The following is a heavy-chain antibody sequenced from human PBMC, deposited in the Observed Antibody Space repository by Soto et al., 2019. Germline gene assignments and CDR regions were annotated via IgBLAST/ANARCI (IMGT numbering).Heavy chain of an antibody. D-gene: IGHD6-19*01. CDR2: ISGSGGST. J-gene: IGHJ4*02. Sequence: PGGSLRLSCAASGFTFSSYAMSWVRQAPGKGLEWVSAISGSGGSTYYADSVKGRFTISRDNSKNTLYLQMNSLRAEDTTVYYCANPSLVGYERIAVAGTGYWGQGTLVTVSS. CDR3: ANPSLVGYERIAVAGTGY. CDR1: GFTFSSYA. V-gene: IGHV3-23*01.